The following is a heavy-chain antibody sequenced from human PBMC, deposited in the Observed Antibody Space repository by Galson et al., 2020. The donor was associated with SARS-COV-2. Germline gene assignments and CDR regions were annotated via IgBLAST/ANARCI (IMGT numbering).Heavy chain of an antibody. Sequence: YTMNWVRQTPVKGLELVAYIRSSSGTIYYADSVKGRFTISRDNAKSSLYLQLNSLRVEDTAVYYCARERLEYWGQGTLVTVSS. D-gene: IGHD1-1*01. V-gene: IGHV3-48*04. CDR2: IRSSSGTI. CDR3: ARERLEY. CDR1: YT. J-gene: IGHJ4*02.